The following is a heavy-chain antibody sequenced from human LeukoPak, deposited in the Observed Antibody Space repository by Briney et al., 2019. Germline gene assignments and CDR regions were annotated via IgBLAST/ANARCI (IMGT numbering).Heavy chain of an antibody. J-gene: IGHJ4*02. CDR2: MNPNSGNT. D-gene: IGHD3-3*01. Sequence: ASVKVSCKASGCTFTSYDINWVRQATGQGLEWMGWMNPNSGNTGYAQRFQGRVTMTRNTSISTAYMELSSLRSEDTAVYYCARGDFWSGHYEVPVLNWGQGTLVTVSS. CDR1: GCTFTSYD. V-gene: IGHV1-8*01. CDR3: ARGDFWSGHYEVPVLN.